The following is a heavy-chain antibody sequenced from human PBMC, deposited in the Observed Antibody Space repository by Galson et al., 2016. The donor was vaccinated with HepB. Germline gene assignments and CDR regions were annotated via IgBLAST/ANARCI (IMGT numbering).Heavy chain of an antibody. V-gene: IGHV3-30*03. Sequence: SLRLSCAASGFSFSSYGMHWVRQAPGKGLEWVAVLSYDENKEYYADSVRGRFTISRDNSKNTLFLQMDSLRAEDTAVYYCARAGVEWLLIGLVADYWGQGTLVTGSS. CDR2: LSYDENKE. CDR3: ARAGVEWLLIGLVADY. J-gene: IGHJ4*02. CDR1: GFSFSSYG. D-gene: IGHD3-3*01.